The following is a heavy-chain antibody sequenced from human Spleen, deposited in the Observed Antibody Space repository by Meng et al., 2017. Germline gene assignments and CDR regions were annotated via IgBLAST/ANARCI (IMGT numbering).Heavy chain of an antibody. CDR2: MYYSGNT. CDR1: GGSISSSNYY. D-gene: IGHD3-10*01. J-gene: IGHJ5*02. CDR3: ARQLWFGELLVKWFDP. Sequence: SETLSLTCTVSGGSISSSNYYWGWIRQPPGKGLEWIGSMYYSGNTYYNPSLKSRVTLSVDTSKNQCSLSLSSVTAADTAVYYCARQLWFGELLVKWFDPWGQGTLVTVSS. V-gene: IGHV4-39*07.